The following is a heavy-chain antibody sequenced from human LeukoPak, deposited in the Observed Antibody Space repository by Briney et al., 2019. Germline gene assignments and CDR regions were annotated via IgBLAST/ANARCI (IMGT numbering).Heavy chain of an antibody. Sequence: ASVKVSCKASGYTFSGYYMHWVRQAPGQGLEWMGWINPNSGGTNYAQKFQGRVTLTRDTPLSTAYMELSRLRSDDTAVYYCARGGRFLEWLFSYWGQGTLVTVSS. CDR3: ARGGRFLEWLFSY. J-gene: IGHJ4*02. V-gene: IGHV1-2*02. CDR1: GYTFSGYY. CDR2: INPNSGGT. D-gene: IGHD3-3*01.